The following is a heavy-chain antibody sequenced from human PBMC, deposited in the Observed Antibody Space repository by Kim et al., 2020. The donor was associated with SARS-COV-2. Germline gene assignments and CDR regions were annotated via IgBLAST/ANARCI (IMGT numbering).Heavy chain of an antibody. D-gene: IGHD6-25*01. CDR3: ARCCSGWKMDV. CDR2: IYYSGST. V-gene: IGHV4-59*13. Sequence: SETLSLTCTVSGGSISSYYWSWIRQPPGKGLGWIGYIYYSGSTNYNPSLKSRVTISVDTSKNQFSLKLSSVTAADTAVYYCARCCSGWKMDVWGQGTTVT. CDR1: GGSISSYY. J-gene: IGHJ6*02.